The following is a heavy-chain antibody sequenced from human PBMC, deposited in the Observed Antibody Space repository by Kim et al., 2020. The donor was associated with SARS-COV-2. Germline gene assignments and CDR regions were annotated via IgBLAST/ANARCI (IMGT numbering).Heavy chain of an antibody. D-gene: IGHD2-15*01. V-gene: IGHV3-66*01. J-gene: IGHJ4*02. CDR3: ASRWDY. CDR2: YSGSNT. Sequence: YSGSNTYYADSVKGRFTISRDNSKNTLYLQMNSLRAEDTAVYYCASRWDYWGQGTLVTVSS.